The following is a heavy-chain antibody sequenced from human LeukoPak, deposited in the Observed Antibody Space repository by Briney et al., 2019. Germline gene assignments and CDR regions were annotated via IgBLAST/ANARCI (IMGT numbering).Heavy chain of an antibody. V-gene: IGHV3-30*02. CDR3: AISSGSGLSVQFFDY. Sequence: GGSLRLSCGVSGLTLRSLGMQWVGQSPGKGLEWVAFIQYDGSNKYYADSVRGRFTISRDNSKNTLYLQMNSLRTEDTAVYYCAISSGSGLSVQFFDYWGQGALVTVSS. D-gene: IGHD6-19*01. J-gene: IGHJ4*02. CDR1: GLTLRSLG. CDR2: IQYDGSNK.